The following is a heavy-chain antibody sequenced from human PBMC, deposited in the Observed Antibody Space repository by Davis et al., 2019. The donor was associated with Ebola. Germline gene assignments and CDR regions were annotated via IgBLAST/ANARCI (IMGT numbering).Heavy chain of an antibody. CDR2: ISHHSGYT. CDR3: ARTTKTNIEDSGLGYNSFDS. V-gene: IGHV4-34*01. D-gene: IGHD4-17*01. Sequence: SETLSLTCAVYGGSFSGYFWSWIRQPPEKGLEWIGEISHHSGYTNYNPSLRSRVAISVDSSKNQFSLKVNSVTAADTATYYCARTTKTNIEDSGLGYNSFDSWGQGVLVSVSS. CDR1: GGSFSGYF. J-gene: IGHJ5*01.